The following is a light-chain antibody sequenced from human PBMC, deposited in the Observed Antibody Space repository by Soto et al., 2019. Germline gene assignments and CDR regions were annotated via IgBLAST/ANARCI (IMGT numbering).Light chain of an antibody. V-gene: IGLV1-44*01. Sequence: QSVLTQPPSASGTTGKRVTISCSGSSSNIGSNTVNWYQQLPGTAPKLLIYSNNQRPSGVPDRFSGSKSGTSASLAISGLQSEDEADYYCAAWDDSLNGPVFSGGTKLTVL. CDR1: SSNIGSNT. CDR3: AAWDDSLNGPV. J-gene: IGLJ2*01. CDR2: SNN.